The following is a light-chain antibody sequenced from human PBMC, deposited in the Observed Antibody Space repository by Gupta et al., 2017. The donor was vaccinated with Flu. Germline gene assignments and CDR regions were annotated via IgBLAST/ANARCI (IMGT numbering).Light chain of an antibody. CDR2: STN. Sequence: QTVVTQEPSFSVSPGGTVTLTCGLNSGSVSTNNYPSWYQQTPGQAPRTLIYSTNTRSSGVPDRFSGSILGNKAALTITGAQSDEESDYYCVLYIGSAIWMFGGGTKLTVL. J-gene: IGLJ3*02. CDR3: VLYIGSAIWM. V-gene: IGLV8-61*01. CDR1: SGSVSTNNY.